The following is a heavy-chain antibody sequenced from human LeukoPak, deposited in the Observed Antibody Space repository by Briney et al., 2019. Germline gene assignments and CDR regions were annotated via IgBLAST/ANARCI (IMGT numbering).Heavy chain of an antibody. CDR1: GGTFSSYA. V-gene: IGHV1-69*04. CDR2: IIPILGIA. CDR3: ARDGMRYFDWLLPYGIRYYFDY. Sequence: SVKVSCKASGGTFSSYAISWVRQAPGQGLEWMGRIIPILGIANYARKFQGRVTITADKSTSTAYMELSSLRSEDTAVYYCARDGMRYFDWLLPYGIRYYFDYWGQGTLVTVSS. D-gene: IGHD3-9*01. J-gene: IGHJ4*02.